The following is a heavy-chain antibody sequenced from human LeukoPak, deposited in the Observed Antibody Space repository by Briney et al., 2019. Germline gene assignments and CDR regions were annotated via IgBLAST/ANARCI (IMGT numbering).Heavy chain of an antibody. Sequence: GESLKISCKGSGYSFSSYWIGWVRQMPGRGLEWMGIIYPGDSDTTYSPSFQGQVTISADRSISTAYLQWSSLEASDTALYFCARSGYDYFYYYAMDTWGKGTTVTVSS. CDR3: ARSGYDYFYYYAMDT. CDR2: IYPGDSDT. V-gene: IGHV5-51*01. D-gene: IGHD5-12*01. J-gene: IGHJ6*04. CDR1: GYSFSSYW.